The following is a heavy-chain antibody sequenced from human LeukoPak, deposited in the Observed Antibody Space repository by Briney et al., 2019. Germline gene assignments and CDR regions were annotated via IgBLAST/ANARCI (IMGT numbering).Heavy chain of an antibody. CDR1: GFTFSSYA. CDR3: AKFRAAAGPRDFDY. D-gene: IGHD6-13*01. J-gene: IGHJ4*02. CDR2: LSGSGSNT. Sequence: GGSLRLSCAASGFTFSSYAMTWVRQAPGEGLEWVSTLSGSGSNTYYADSVKGRFSISRDNSQSTLYLQMNSLRAEDTAVYYCAKFRAAAGPRDFDYWGQGTLVTVSS. V-gene: IGHV3-23*01.